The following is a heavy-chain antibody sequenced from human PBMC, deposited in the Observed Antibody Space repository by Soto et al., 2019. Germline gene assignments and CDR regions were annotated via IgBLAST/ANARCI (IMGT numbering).Heavy chain of an antibody. V-gene: IGHV4-4*02. CDR1: GGSLSSSKR. J-gene: IGHJ4*02. Sequence: SENLPLHCAVSGGSLSSSKRRRWVRQPPGKGLEWIGEIYHSGSTNYNPSLKSRVTISVDKSKNQFSLKLSSVTAADTAVYYCSRERRSNRVGRQALWGQGT. D-gene: IGHD4-4*01. CDR3: SRERRSNRVGRQAL. CDR2: IYHSGST.